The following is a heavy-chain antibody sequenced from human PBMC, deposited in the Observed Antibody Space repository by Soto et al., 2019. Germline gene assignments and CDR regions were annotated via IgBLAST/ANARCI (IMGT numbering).Heavy chain of an antibody. CDR3: ARDIVVVPAAIRGDYYYYGMAV. CDR1: GGTFSSYA. Sequence: QVQLVQSGAEVKKPGSSVKVSCKASGGTFSSYAISWVRQAPGQGLEWMGGIIPIFGTANYAQKFQGRVTITAAESTSTAYMELSSLRSEDTAVYYCARDIVVVPAAIRGDYYYYGMAVWGQGTTVPVS. J-gene: IGHJ6*02. CDR2: IIPIFGTA. D-gene: IGHD2-2*02. V-gene: IGHV1-69*01.